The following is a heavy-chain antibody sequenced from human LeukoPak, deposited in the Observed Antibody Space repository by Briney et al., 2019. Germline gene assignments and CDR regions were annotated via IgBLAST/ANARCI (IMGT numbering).Heavy chain of an antibody. V-gene: IGHV4-4*07. Sequence: SETLSLTCTVSGGSITSHYWTWIRQPAGKGLEWIGRFYNSGGTYYNPSLKARVTMSVDTSKNQFSLKVNSVTAADTAVYYYVRGSYGYLDSWGPGTLVTVSS. J-gene: IGHJ4*02. CDR1: GGSITSHY. CDR3: VRGSYGYLDS. CDR2: FYNSGGT. D-gene: IGHD3-16*01.